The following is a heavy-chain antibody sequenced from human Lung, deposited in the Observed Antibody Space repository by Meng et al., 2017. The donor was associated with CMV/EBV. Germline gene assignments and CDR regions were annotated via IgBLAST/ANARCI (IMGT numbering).Heavy chain of an antibody. CDR1: GGTFSSYA. V-gene: IGHV1-69*10. CDR3: ARERQYDSSGYYFDC. CDR2: IIPILDIA. J-gene: IGHJ4*02. D-gene: IGHD3-22*01. Sequence: SGGTFSSYASSWVRQAPGQGLEWMGGIIPILDIANYAQNFQGRVTITADKYTSTAYMELSSLRSEDTAVYYCARERQYDSSGYYFDCWGQGTLVTVSS.